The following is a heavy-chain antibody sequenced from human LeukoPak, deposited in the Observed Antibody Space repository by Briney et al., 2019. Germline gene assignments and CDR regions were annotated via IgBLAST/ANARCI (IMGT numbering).Heavy chain of an antibody. D-gene: IGHD6-13*01. CDR1: GFTFSTYW. Sequence: GGSLRLSCAASGFTFSTYWMHWVRQAPGRGLVWVSRINTDGIIITYAGSVKGRFTISRDNAKNTVYLQMNSLRAEDTAMYYCVAGLGNYWGQGTPVTVSS. J-gene: IGHJ4*02. CDR3: VAGLGNY. V-gene: IGHV3-74*03. CDR2: INTDGIII.